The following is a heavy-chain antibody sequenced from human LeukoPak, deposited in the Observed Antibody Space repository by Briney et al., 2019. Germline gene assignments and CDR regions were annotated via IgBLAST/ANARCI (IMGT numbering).Heavy chain of an antibody. Sequence: ASVKVSCKASGYTFTSYDINWVRQATGQGLEWMGWMNPNSGNTGYAQKLQGRVTMTTDTSTSTAYMELRSLRSDDTAVYYCARDRSGYLNWFDPWGQGTLVTVSS. CDR2: MNPNSGNT. D-gene: IGHD3-22*01. CDR3: ARDRSGYLNWFDP. V-gene: IGHV1-8*01. CDR1: GYTFTSYD. J-gene: IGHJ5*02.